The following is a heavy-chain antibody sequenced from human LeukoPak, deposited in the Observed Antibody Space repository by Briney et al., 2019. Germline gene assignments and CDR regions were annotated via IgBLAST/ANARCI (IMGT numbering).Heavy chain of an antibody. CDR1: GFTFSSYW. J-gene: IGHJ4*02. Sequence: GGSLRLSCAASGFTFSSYWMHWVRQAPGRGLVWVSRINSDGSNTSYADSVKGRFTISRDNAKNTLYLQMNSLRAEDTAVYYCARGYYHYGSGTYDWGQGTLVTVSS. V-gene: IGHV3-74*01. CDR3: ARGYYHYGSGTYD. D-gene: IGHD3-10*01. CDR2: INSDGSNT.